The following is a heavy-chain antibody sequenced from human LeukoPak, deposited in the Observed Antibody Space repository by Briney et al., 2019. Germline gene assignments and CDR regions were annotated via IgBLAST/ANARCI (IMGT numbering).Heavy chain of an antibody. Sequence: GGSLRLSXAAPGFNFXXXXXXXXRQAPGXXXXXVSLISGDGGSTFYADSVRGXFTISRDNSKNSLYLQMSSLRSEDTALYFCARESDSSGWYDYWGQGTLVTVSS. CDR1: GFNFXXXX. J-gene: IGHJ4*02. V-gene: IGHV3-43*02. CDR2: ISGDGGST. CDR3: ARESDSSGWYDY. D-gene: IGHD6-19*01.